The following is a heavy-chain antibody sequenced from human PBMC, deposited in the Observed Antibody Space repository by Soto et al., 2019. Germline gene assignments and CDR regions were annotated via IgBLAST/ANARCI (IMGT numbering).Heavy chain of an antibody. Sequence: SVKVSCKASGGTFSSYAISWVRQAPGQGLEWMGGIIPIFGTTNYAQKFQGRVTMTTDESTSTAYMELRSLKSDDTAVYYCARESYGDYDYWGQGTVVTVSS. J-gene: IGHJ4*02. V-gene: IGHV1-69*05. D-gene: IGHD4-17*01. CDR1: GGTFSSYA. CDR2: IIPIFGTT. CDR3: ARESYGDYDY.